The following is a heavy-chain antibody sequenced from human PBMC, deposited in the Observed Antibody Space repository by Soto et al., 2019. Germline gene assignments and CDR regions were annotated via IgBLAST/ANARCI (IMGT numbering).Heavy chain of an antibody. J-gene: IGHJ1*01. D-gene: IGHD6-25*01. CDR2: ISGNGDTT. V-gene: IGHV3-23*01. CDR1: GFTFSSSA. CDR3: AKIRGYALGSNAFQH. Sequence: EVQLLESGGGVVQPGGSLRLSCAASGFTFSSSAMSWVRQAPGKWLDWVSAISGNGDTTYYADSVKGRFTISRDISTNTLYLQLNSLSAEDTAVYYCAKIRGYALGSNAFQHCGQGTLVTVSS.